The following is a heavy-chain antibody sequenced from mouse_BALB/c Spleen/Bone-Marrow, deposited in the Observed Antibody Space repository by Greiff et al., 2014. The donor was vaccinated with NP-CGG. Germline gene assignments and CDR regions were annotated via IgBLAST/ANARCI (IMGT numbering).Heavy chain of an antibody. D-gene: IGHD3-3*01. CDR3: ARHRADYYAMDY. J-gene: IGHJ4*01. CDR2: IGSGDSYT. CDR1: GFTFSSYG. V-gene: IGHV5-6*01. Sequence: VQLKESGGDLVKPGGSLKLSCAASGFTFSSYGMSWVRQTPDERLEWVATIGSGDSYTYYPDSVKGLFTISRDNAKNTLYLLMSSLKSEDTAMYYCARHRADYYAMDYWGQGTSVTVSS.